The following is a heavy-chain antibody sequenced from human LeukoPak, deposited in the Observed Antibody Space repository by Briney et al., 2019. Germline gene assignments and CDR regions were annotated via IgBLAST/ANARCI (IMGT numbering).Heavy chain of an antibody. CDR3: ARDRGHPSCYFDY. CDR1: GFTVTSSY. V-gene: IGHV3-53*01. J-gene: IGHJ4*02. Sequence: PGGSLRLSCAASGFTVTSSYMSWVRQAPGKGLEWVSVIYSDGSTYYADSVKGRFTISRDTSKNTLYLQMNSLRAEDTAVYYCARDRGHPSCYFDYWGQGTPVTVSS. CDR2: IYSDGST. D-gene: IGHD5-24*01.